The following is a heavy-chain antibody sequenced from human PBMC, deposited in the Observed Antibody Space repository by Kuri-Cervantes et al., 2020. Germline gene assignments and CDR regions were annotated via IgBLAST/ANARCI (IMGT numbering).Heavy chain of an antibody. CDR2: IKQDGSEK. CDR3: ARDAERRITIFGVVIIGSRDPYYYGMDV. CDR1: GFTFSSYW. D-gene: IGHD3-3*01. Sequence: ETLSLTCAASGFTFSSYWMSWVRQAPGKGLEWVANIKQDGSEKYYVDSVKGRFTISRDNAKNSLYLQMNSLRAEDTAVYYCARDAERRITIFGVVIIGSRDPYYYGMDVWGQGTTVTVSS. J-gene: IGHJ6*02. V-gene: IGHV3-7*01.